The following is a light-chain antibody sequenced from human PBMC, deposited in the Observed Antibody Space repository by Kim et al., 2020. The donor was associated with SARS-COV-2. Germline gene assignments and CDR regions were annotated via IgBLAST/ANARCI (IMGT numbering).Light chain of an antibody. CDR3: NSRDSNDYVV. Sequence: VALAQTATITCHGDSSRSYYATWYKQKTAQAPQVVIYGKDNLPSGVPDQFSGASAGSTDYLTTTGAQAGNEADHYCNSRDSNDYVVFGGGTQLTVL. J-gene: IGLJ2*01. CDR1: SSRSYY. V-gene: IGLV3-19*01. CDR2: GKD.